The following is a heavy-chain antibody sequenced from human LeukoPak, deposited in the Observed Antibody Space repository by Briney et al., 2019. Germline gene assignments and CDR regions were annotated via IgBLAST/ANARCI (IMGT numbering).Heavy chain of an antibody. D-gene: IGHD1-26*01. CDR2: INQDGTEK. Sequence: GGSLRLSCAASGFTFTTYWMSWVRQAPGKGLEWVANINQDGTEKHYVDTVKGRFTISRDNAKNSLYLQMNSLRVEDTAVYYCASGATYDAFDIWGQGTMVTVSS. CDR3: ASGATYDAFDI. CDR1: GFTFTTYW. J-gene: IGHJ3*02. V-gene: IGHV3-7*01.